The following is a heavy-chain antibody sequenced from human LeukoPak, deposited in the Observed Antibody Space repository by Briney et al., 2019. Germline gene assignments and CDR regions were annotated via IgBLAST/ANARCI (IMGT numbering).Heavy chain of an antibody. V-gene: IGHV3-74*01. Sequence: GGSLRLSCAASGFTLSSYWMHWVRQVPGKGLVWVSRIKSDGSDTRYADSVKGRFTISRDNAKNTLYLRMNSLRAEDTAVYYCARNLPHTIFGVVTSLYYNGMDVWGQGTTVTVSS. J-gene: IGHJ6*02. CDR2: IKSDGSDT. CDR3: ARNLPHTIFGVVTSLYYNGMDV. D-gene: IGHD3-3*01. CDR1: GFTLSSYW.